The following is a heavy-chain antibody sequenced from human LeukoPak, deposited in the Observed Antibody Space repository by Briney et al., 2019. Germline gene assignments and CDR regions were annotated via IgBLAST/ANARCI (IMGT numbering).Heavy chain of an antibody. V-gene: IGHV1-2*06. CDR3: ARDYCGGDCFPDY. CDR1: GYTFTGYY. D-gene: IGHD2-21*02. J-gene: IGHJ4*02. CDR2: INPNIGDT. Sequence: GASVKVSCKASGYTFTGYYVHWVWQAPGQGLEWMGRINPNIGDTNYAQKFQGRVTMTRDTSISTAYMELSRLRSDDTAVYYCARDYCGGDCFPDYWGQGTLVTVSS.